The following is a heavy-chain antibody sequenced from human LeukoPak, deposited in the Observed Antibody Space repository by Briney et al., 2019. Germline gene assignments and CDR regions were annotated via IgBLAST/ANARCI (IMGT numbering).Heavy chain of an antibody. CDR1: GYTFTGYY. D-gene: IGHD2-2*01. V-gene: IGHV1-2*02. CDR2: INPNSGGT. CDR3: ARSRRSTDSGWFDP. Sequence: GASVKVSCKASGYTFTGYYMHWVRQAPGQGLEWMGWINPNSGGTNYAQKFQGRVTMTRDTSISTAYMELSRLRSDDTAVYYCARSRRSTDSGWFDPWGQGTLVTVSS. J-gene: IGHJ5*02.